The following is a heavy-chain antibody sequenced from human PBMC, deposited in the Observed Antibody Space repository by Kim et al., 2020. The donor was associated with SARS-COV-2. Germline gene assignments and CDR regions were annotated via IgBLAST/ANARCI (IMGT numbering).Heavy chain of an antibody. D-gene: IGHD3-22*01. Sequence: GGSLRLSCAASGFTFSSYGMHWVRQAPGKGLEWVAVIWYDGSNKYYADSVKGRFTISRDNSKNTLYLQMNSLRAEDTAVYYCAKPHYDSSGYYFDAFDIWGQGTMVTVSS. J-gene: IGHJ3*02. CDR1: GFTFSSYG. CDR2: IWYDGSNK. CDR3: AKPHYDSSGYYFDAFDI. V-gene: IGHV3-33*06.